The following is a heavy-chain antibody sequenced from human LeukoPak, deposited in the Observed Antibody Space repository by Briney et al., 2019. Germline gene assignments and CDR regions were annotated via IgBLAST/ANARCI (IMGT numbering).Heavy chain of an antibody. CDR2: ISTYSGNT. Sequence: ASVTVSCKTSGYTFTSYGISWVRQAPGQGLEWMGWISTYSGNTNYAQKVPGRVTMTTDTSTSTAYMELKSLRSDDTAVYYCARADSVWGSYHDYWGQGTLVTVTS. D-gene: IGHD3-16*01. V-gene: IGHV1-18*01. CDR1: GYTFTSYG. J-gene: IGHJ4*02. CDR3: ARADSVWGSYHDY.